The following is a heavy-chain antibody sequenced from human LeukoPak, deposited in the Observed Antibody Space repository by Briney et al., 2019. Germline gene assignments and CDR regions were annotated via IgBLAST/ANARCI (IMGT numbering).Heavy chain of an antibody. J-gene: IGHJ4*02. Sequence: SETLSLTCTVSGGSISSYYWSWIRQPAGKGLEWIGRIHTSGSTNYNPSLKSRVTMSVDTSKNQFSLKLSSVTAADTAVYYCARDTGEYCSSTSCYETPYYFDYWGQGTLVTVSS. CDR1: GGSISSYY. V-gene: IGHV4-4*07. D-gene: IGHD2-2*01. CDR3: ARDTGEYCSSTSCYETPYYFDY. CDR2: IHTSGST.